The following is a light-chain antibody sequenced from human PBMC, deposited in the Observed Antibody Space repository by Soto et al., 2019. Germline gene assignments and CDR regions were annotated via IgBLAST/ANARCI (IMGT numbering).Light chain of an antibody. J-gene: IGLJ3*02. CDR2: NSN. V-gene: IGLV1-44*01. CDR3: AAWDDNVGGL. Sequence: QSVLTQPPSVSGTPGQRVTISCSGSSSNIGNNAVIWYRQFPGTAPKLLMYNSNQRPSGVPDRFSGSKSGTSGSLAISGLQSEDEADYYCAAWDDNVGGLFGGGTKLTVL. CDR1: SSNIGNNA.